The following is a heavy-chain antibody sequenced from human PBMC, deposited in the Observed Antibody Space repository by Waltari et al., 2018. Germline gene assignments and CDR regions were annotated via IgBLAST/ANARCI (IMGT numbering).Heavy chain of an antibody. CDR2: VDPEDGET. Sequence: EVQLVQSGAEVKKPGATVKISCKASGYTFTDYYMHWVQQAPGKGLEWMGRVDPEDGETKEAEKFQGRGTITAEKSTDTGYMELSRLRSEDTAVDYWATGGCGIGGATRYYHYYMDGWGQGTTVIVSS. CDR1: GYTFTDYY. J-gene: IGHJ6*03. D-gene: IGHD1-26*01. V-gene: IGHV1-69-2*01. CDR3: ATGGCGIGGATRYYHYYMDG.